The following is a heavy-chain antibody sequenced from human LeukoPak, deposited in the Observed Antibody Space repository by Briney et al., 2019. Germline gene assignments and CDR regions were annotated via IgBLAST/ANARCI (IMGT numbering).Heavy chain of an antibody. CDR1: GGSISSYY. J-gene: IGHJ4*02. V-gene: IGHV4-59*01. CDR2: IYYGGST. Sequence: SETLSLTCTVSGGSISSYYWSWIRQPPGKGLEWIGYIYYGGSTNYNPSLKSRVTISVDTSKNQFSLKLSSVTAADTAVYYCARVKDYAGGLYDWGQGTLVTVSS. D-gene: IGHD3-10*01. CDR3: ARVKDYAGGLYD.